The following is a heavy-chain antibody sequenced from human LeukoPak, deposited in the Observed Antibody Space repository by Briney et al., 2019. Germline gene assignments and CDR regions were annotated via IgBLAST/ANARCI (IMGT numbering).Heavy chain of an antibody. CDR2: ISYDGSNK. CDR1: GFIFSSYD. D-gene: IGHD6-19*01. V-gene: IGHV3-30*03. Sequence: PGGSLRLSCAASGFIFSSYDMHWVRQAPGKGLKGVAVISYDGSNKCYGDSVKGRFTISRDNSKNTLYLQVNSLRAEDTALYYCARKTEGGWSHEGFDYWGQGTLVTVSS. CDR3: ARKTEGGWSHEGFDY. J-gene: IGHJ4*02.